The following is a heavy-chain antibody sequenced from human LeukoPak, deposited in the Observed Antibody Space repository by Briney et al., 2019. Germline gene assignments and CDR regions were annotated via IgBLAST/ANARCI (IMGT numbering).Heavy chain of an antibody. CDR1: GGSLSSYY. D-gene: IGHD2-2*02. J-gene: IGHJ3*02. CDR2: IYYSGST. Sequence: SETLSLTCTVSGGSLSSYYWSWIRQPPGKGLEWIGYIYYSGSTNYNPSLKSRVTISVDTSKKQFSLKLSSVTAADTAVYYCARDVLYPRNDAFDIWGQGTMVTVSS. CDR3: ARDVLYPRNDAFDI. V-gene: IGHV4-59*01.